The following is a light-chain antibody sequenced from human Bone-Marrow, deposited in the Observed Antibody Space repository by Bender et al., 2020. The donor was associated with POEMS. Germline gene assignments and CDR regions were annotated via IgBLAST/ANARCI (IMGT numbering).Light chain of an antibody. V-gene: IGLV3-21*02. CDR1: NIGGQS. Sequence: SYVLSQPPSVSVAPGQTAIIACGGNNIGGQSVQWYQQKPGQAPVLVVYDDSDRPSGIPERFSGSNSGNTATLTITRVEAGDEADYFCQVWDLDNDRYVFATGTKVSVL. CDR2: DDS. CDR3: QVWDLDNDRYV. J-gene: IGLJ1*01.